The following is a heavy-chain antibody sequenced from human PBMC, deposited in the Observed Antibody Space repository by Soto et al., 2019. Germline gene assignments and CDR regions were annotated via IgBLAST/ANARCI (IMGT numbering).Heavy chain of an antibody. V-gene: IGHV5-51*01. J-gene: IGHJ6*02. CDR2: IYPGDSDT. D-gene: IGHD3-22*01. Sequence: GESLRISCKGSGYSFTSYWSGWVRQMPGKGLEWMGIIYPGDSDTRYSPSFQGQVTISADKSISTAYLQWSSLKASDTAMYYCARHRPDYYDSSGYFPANYYYYGMDVWGQGTTVTVSS. CDR1: GYSFTSYW. CDR3: ARHRPDYYDSSGYFPANYYYYGMDV.